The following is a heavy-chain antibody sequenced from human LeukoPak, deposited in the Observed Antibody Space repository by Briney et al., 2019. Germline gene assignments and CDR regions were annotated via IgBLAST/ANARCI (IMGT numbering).Heavy chain of an antibody. Sequence: PGGSLRLSCAASGFTFSSYAMSWVRQAPGKGLEWVSAISGSGGSTYYADSVKGRFTISRDNSKNTLYLQMNSLRAEDTAVYYCATEPAQYYYDSSGRWHAFDIWGQGTAVTVSS. J-gene: IGHJ3*02. D-gene: IGHD3-22*01. CDR2: ISGSGGST. CDR1: GFTFSSYA. CDR3: ATEPAQYYYDSSGRWHAFDI. V-gene: IGHV3-23*01.